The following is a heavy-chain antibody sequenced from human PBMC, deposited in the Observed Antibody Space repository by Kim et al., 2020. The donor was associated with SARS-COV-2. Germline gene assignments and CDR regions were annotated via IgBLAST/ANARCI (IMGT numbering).Heavy chain of an antibody. J-gene: IGHJ4*02. Sequence: GGSLRLSCAASGFTFDDYAMHWVRQAPGKGLEWVSGISWNSGSIGYADSVKGRFTISRDNAKNSLYLQMNSLRAEDTALYYCAKDAGYYYGSDYWGQGTLVTVSS. CDR2: ISWNSGSI. CDR3: AKDAGYYYGSDY. V-gene: IGHV3-9*01. D-gene: IGHD3-10*01. CDR1: GFTFDDYA.